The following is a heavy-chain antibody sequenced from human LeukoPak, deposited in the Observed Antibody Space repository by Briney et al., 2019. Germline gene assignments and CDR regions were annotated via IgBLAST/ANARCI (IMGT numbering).Heavy chain of an antibody. CDR2: ISAYNGNT. V-gene: IGHV1-18*01. CDR1: GYTFTSYG. J-gene: IGHJ3*02. D-gene: IGHD3-22*01. Sequence: GASVKVSCKASGYTFTSYGISWVRQAPGQGLEWMGWISAYNGNTNYAQKLQGRVTMTTDTSTSTAYMELRSLRSDDTAVYYCARDLLYYYDSSGYYYSAFDIWGQGTMVTVSS. CDR3: ARDLLYYYDSSGYYYSAFDI.